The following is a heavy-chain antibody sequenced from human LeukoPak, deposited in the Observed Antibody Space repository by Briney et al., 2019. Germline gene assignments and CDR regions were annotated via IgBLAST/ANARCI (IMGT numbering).Heavy chain of an antibody. CDR2: INPSGGST. J-gene: IGHJ4*02. Sequence: VKVSCKASGYTFTSYYMHWVRQAPGQGLEWMGIINPSGGSTSYAQKFQGRVTMTRDTSTSTVYMELSSLRSEDTAVYYCARDPYESVGATTSFDYWGQGTLVTVSS. CDR3: ARDPYESVGATTSFDY. V-gene: IGHV1-46*01. D-gene: IGHD1-26*01. CDR1: GYTFTSYY.